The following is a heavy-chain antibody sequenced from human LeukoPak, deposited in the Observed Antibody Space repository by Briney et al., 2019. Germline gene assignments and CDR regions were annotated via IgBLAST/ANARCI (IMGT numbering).Heavy chain of an antibody. CDR3: AKAPSDCGGDCYFDY. V-gene: IGHV3-23*01. CDR1: GFTFSSYS. CDR2: IGGSGHST. J-gene: IGHJ4*02. Sequence: GGSLRLSCAASGFTFSSYSMSWVRQAPGKGLKWVSGIGGSGHSTYYADSVKGRFTISRDNSKNTLYLQMNSLRAEDTAVYFCAKAPSDCGGDCYFDYWGQGTLVTVSS. D-gene: IGHD2-21*01.